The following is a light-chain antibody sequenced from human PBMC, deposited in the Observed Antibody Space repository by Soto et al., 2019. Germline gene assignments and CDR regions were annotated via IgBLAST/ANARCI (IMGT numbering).Light chain of an antibody. CDR1: SSNIGYNH. CDR3: GTWDSSLSAVV. J-gene: IGLJ3*02. Sequence: QSVLTQPPSVSAAPGQTVTISCSGTSSNIGYNHVSWYQHLPGTAPKLLIYDSNKRPSGIPDRFSGSKSGTSATLGITGLQTGDEADYYCGTWDSSLSAVVFGGGTKLTVL. V-gene: IGLV1-51*01. CDR2: DSN.